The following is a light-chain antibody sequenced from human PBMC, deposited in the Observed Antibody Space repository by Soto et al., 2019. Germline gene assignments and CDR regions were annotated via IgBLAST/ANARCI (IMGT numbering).Light chain of an antibody. Sequence: EIVMTQSPATLSVSPGERTTLSCRASQSISSNLAWYQQKPGQTLKLLIYVASNRATGIPARFSGSGSGTDFTLTISSLQSEDFAVYYCQQYNVWPLTFGGGTKVEFK. V-gene: IGKV3-15*01. CDR3: QQYNVWPLT. CDR2: VAS. CDR1: QSISSN. J-gene: IGKJ4*01.